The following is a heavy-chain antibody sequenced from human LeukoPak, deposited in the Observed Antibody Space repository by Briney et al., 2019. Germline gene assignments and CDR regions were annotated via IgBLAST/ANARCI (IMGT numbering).Heavy chain of an antibody. J-gene: IGHJ4*02. CDR2: IYYSGST. CDR3: ARASSGKYYFDY. V-gene: IGHV4-59*08. D-gene: IGHD3-22*01. Sequence: ETSETLSLTCTVSGGSISSYYWSWIRQPPGKVLEWIGYIYYSGSTNYNPSLKSRVTISVDTSKNQFSLKLSSVTAADTAVYYCARASSGKYYFDYWGQGTLVTVSS. CDR1: GGSISSYY.